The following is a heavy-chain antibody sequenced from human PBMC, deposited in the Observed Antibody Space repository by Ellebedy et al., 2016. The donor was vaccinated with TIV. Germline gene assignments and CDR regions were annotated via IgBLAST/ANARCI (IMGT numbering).Heavy chain of an antibody. CDR2: VNSDGSSI. Sequence: GESLKISCAASGFTFSDYWMQWVRHAPGKGLVWVARVNSDGSSIAYADSVKGRFTISRDNAENTLYLELNSLRVEDTAVYYCGRGYSYGSGSAGYWGQGTQVTVSS. V-gene: IGHV3-74*01. CDR3: GRGYSYGSGSAGY. D-gene: IGHD3-10*01. CDR1: GFTFSDYW. J-gene: IGHJ4*02.